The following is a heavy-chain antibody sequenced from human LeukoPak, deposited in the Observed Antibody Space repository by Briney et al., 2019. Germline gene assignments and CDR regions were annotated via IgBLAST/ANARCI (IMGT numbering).Heavy chain of an antibody. Sequence: QPGGSLRLSCAASGFTFYDYAMHWVRQAPGKGLEWVSGISWSSGTIGYADSVKGRFTISRDNAKNSLYLQMNSLRAEDTALYYCAKDLVQSSGAFDIWGQGTMVTVSS. CDR2: ISWSSGTI. CDR3: AKDLVQSSGAFDI. D-gene: IGHD3-10*01. J-gene: IGHJ3*02. V-gene: IGHV3-9*01. CDR1: GFTFYDYA.